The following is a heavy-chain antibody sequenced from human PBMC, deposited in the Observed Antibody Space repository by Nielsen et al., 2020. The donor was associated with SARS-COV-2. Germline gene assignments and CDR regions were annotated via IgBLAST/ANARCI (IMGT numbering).Heavy chain of an antibody. V-gene: IGHV1-69*01. Sequence: WVRQAPGQGLEWMGGIIPIFGTANYAQKFQGRVTITADESTSTAYMELSSLRSEDTAVYYCARAGHGIVVVVAAFDAFDTWGQGTMVTVSS. D-gene: IGHD2-15*01. J-gene: IGHJ3*02. CDR2: IIPIFGTA. CDR3: ARAGHGIVVVVAAFDAFDT.